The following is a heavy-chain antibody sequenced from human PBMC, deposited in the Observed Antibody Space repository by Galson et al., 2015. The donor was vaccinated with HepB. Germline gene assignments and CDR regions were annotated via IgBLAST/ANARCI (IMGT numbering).Heavy chain of an antibody. CDR2: IIPIFGTA. J-gene: IGHJ6*03. Sequence: SVKVSCKASGGTFSSYAISWVRQAPGQGLEWMGGIIPIFGTANYAQKFQGRVTITADESTSTAYMELSSLRSEDTAVYYCARGLNIVVVPAAQYYYYYYMDVWGKGTTVTVSS. CDR3: ARGLNIVVVPAAQYYYYYYMDV. V-gene: IGHV1-69*13. D-gene: IGHD2-2*01. CDR1: GGTFSSYA.